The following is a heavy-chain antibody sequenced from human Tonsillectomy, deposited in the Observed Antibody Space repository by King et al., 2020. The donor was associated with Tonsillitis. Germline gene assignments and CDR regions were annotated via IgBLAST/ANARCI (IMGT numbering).Heavy chain of an antibody. CDR3: TTDTADY. CDR2: IKNKTDSGTT. V-gene: IGHV3-15*01. CDR1: GFTFSNAW. J-gene: IGHJ4*02. Sequence: DVQLVESGGVLVKPGGSLRLSCAASGFTFSNAWMSWVRQAPGKGLEWVGRIKNKTDSGTTDYAAPVKGRFTISRDDSKNTLYLQMNSLKTEDTAVYYCTTDTADYWGQGTLVTVSS. D-gene: IGHD5-18*01.